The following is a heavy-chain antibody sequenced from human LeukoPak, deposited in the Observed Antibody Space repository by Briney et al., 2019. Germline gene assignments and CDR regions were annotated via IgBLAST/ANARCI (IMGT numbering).Heavy chain of an antibody. J-gene: IGHJ4*02. CDR2: IYYSGST. Sequence: SETLSLTCTVSGGSISSYYWSWIRQPPGKGLEWIGYIYYSGSTNYNPSLKSRVTISVDTSKNQFSPKLSSVTAADTAVYYCARDGGDDGDYWGQGTLVTVSS. V-gene: IGHV4-59*12. D-gene: IGHD1-1*01. CDR1: GGSISSYY. CDR3: ARDGGDDGDY.